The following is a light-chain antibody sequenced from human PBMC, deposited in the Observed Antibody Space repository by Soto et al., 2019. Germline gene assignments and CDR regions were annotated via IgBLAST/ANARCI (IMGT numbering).Light chain of an antibody. CDR2: NNH. V-gene: IGLV1-44*01. CDR1: NSNIGRNT. J-gene: IGLJ2*01. Sequence: QSVLTQPPSASGTPGQRVTISCSGSNSNIGRNTVNWYQQVPGTAPKVLIYNNHNRPSGVPDRFSGSKSGTSGSLAITGLQAEDEADYFCQSYDGTLTGVIFGGGTKLTVL. CDR3: QSYDGTLTGVI.